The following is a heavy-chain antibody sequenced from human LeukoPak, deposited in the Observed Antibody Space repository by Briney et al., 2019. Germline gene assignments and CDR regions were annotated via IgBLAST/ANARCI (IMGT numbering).Heavy chain of an antibody. J-gene: IGHJ6*03. V-gene: IGHV4-39*07. Sequence: SETLSLTCSVSGVSISSGSNYWGWIRQPPGKTLEWIGSIYSSGNTYYNPSPKSRVIILIDTAKNHFSLNLSSVTAADTALYYCARQITMIVVVIPTVYMDVWGKGTTVTVSS. D-gene: IGHD3-22*01. CDR2: IYSSGNT. CDR3: ARQITMIVVVIPTVYMDV. CDR1: GVSISSGSNY.